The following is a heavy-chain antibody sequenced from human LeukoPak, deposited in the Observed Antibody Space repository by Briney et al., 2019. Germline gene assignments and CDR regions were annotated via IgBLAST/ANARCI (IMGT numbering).Heavy chain of an antibody. J-gene: IGHJ4*02. CDR3: AGDNTTGGWYEFDY. CDR2: ISNDGDT. D-gene: IGHD6-19*01. CDR1: GFTVSSNY. V-gene: IGHV3-53*01. Sequence: GGSLRLSCAASGFTVSSNYMSWVRQGPGKGLECVSVISNDGDTYYADSVKGRFTISRDASKNTVSLQMNSLRAEDTAVYYCAGDNTTGGWYEFDYWGQGTLVTVSS.